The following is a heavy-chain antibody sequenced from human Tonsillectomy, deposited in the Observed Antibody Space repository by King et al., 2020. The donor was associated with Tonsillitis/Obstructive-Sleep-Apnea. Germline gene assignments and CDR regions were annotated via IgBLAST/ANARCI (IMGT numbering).Heavy chain of an antibody. CDR2: ISYDGSNK. J-gene: IGHJ4*02. Sequence: VQLVESGGGVVQPGRSLRLSCAASGFTFSSYGMHWVRQAPGKGLEWVAVISYDGSNKYYADSVKGRFTISRDNSKNTLYLQMNSLRAEETAVYYCAKDPGWIVITGGFDYWGQGTLVTVSS. CDR3: AKDPGWIVITGGFDY. D-gene: IGHD3-16*02. CDR1: GFTFSSYG. V-gene: IGHV3-30*18.